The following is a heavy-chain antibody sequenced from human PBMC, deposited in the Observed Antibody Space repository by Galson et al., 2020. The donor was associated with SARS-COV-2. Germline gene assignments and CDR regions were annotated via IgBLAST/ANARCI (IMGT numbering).Heavy chain of an antibody. D-gene: IGHD2-21*01. J-gene: IGHJ4*02. CDR3: ARHWLAKQQLEY. CDR2: ISQSGST. Sequence: SETLSLTCAVSGYSISSGYYWGWIRQPPGKGLEWIGIISQSGSTYYNPSLKSRVTISVDTSKNHFSLKLSSVTAADTAVYYCARHWLAKQQLEYWGQGTLVTVSS. CDR1: GYSISSGYY. V-gene: IGHV4-38-2*01.